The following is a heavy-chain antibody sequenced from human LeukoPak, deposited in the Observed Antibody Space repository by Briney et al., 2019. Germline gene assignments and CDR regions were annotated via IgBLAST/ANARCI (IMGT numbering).Heavy chain of an antibody. J-gene: IGHJ3*02. CDR2: ISSSTSYI. V-gene: IGHV3-21*01. CDR3: ARGADDYGDYENAFDI. D-gene: IGHD4-17*01. Sequence: GGSLRLSCAASGFTFSSYRVNWVRQTPGKGLEWVSSISSSTSYIYYADSVKGRFTISRDNAKNSLYLQMNSLRVEDTAVYYSARGADDYGDYENAFDIWGQGTMVTVSS. CDR1: GFTFSSYR.